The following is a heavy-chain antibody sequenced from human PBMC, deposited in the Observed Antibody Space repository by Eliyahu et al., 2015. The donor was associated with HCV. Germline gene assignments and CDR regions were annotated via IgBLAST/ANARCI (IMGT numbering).Heavy chain of an antibody. CDR3: AKAYGSGYYYRGKAAYYGLDF. D-gene: IGHD3-10*01. Sequence: QVQLVESGGGVVQPGRSLRLSCAASGFTFSXXAXPWVRQAPGKGLEWVAVISFDGNNKYYADSVKGRFSVSRDSSSNTLFLQMDSLRPDDTALYYCAKAYGSGYYYRGKAAYYGLDFWGRGTTVTVSS. CDR1: GFTFSXXA. CDR2: ISFDGNNK. J-gene: IGHJ6*02. V-gene: IGHV3-30-3*01.